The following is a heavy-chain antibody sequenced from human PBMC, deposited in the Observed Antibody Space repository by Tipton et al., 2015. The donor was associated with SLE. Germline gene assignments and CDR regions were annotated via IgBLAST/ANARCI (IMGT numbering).Heavy chain of an antibody. CDR2: ISWNSGSI. CDR3: AKEGGYSSGWYGSAAFDI. CDR1: GFTFDDYA. V-gene: IGHV3-9*01. Sequence: SLRLSCAASGFTFDDYAMHWVRQVPGKGLEWVSGISWNSGSIGYADSVKGRFTISRDNAKNSLYLQMNSLRAEDTALYYCAKEGGYSSGWYGSAAFDIWGQGTMVTVSS. J-gene: IGHJ3*02. D-gene: IGHD6-19*01.